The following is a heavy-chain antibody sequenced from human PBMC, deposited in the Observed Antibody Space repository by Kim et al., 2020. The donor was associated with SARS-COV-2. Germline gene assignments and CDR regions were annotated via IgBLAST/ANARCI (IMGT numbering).Heavy chain of an antibody. J-gene: IGHJ4*02. CDR3: AREFSSGWPKNFDY. V-gene: IGHV4-4*02. Sequence: NPSLKSRVTISVDKSKNQFSLKLSSVTAADTAVYYCAREFSSGWPKNFDYWGQGTLVTVSS. D-gene: IGHD6-19*01.